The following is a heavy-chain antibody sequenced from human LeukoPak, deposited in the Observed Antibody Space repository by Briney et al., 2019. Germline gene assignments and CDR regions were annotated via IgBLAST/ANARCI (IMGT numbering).Heavy chain of an antibody. CDR3: ARPGYGDYKVGGFYYYYMDV. CDR2: INHSGST. V-gene: IGHV4-34*01. J-gene: IGHJ6*03. Sequence: SETLSLTCTVSGGSISSYFWSWIRQPPGKGLEWIGEINHSGSTNYNPSLKSRVTISVDTSKDQFSLKLSSVTAADTAVYYCARPGYGDYKVGGFYYYYMDVWGKGTTVTVSS. CDR1: GGSISSYF. D-gene: IGHD4-17*01.